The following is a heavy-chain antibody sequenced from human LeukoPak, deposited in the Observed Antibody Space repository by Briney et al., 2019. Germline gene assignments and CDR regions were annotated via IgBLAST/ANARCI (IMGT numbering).Heavy chain of an antibody. CDR2: IWYDGSNK. J-gene: IGHJ4*02. D-gene: IGHD5-18*01. V-gene: IGHV3-33*03. Sequence: GGSLRLSCAASGFTFSSYGMHWVRQAPGKGLEWVAVIWYDGSNKYYADSVKGRFTISRDNAKNTLYLQMNSLRAEDTAVYYCARVNVDTATVYFDYWGQGTLVTVSS. CDR3: ARVNVDTATVYFDY. CDR1: GFTFSSYG.